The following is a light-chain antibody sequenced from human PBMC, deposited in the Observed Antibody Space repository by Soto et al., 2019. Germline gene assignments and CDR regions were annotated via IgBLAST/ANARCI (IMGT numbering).Light chain of an antibody. CDR1: QRVRSNY. V-gene: IGKV3-20*01. J-gene: IGKJ2*01. CDR2: GVF. CDR3: QHYDGSPRT. Sequence: ETVLTQSPGTVSLSPGERATLSCTTSQRVRSNYLAWYQQKPCQAPRLLIYGVFSRATGIPDRFSGSGSGTDFTLNISGLEPEDSAVYYCQHYDGSPRTFGQGTKLEI.